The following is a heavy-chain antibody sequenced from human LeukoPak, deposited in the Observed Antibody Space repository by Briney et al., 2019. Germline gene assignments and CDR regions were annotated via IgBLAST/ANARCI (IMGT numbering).Heavy chain of an antibody. D-gene: IGHD3-10*01. CDR1: GDSLRSGNYY. V-gene: IGHV4-61*02. Sequence: SETLSLTCTVSGDSLRSGNYYWTWIRQPAGKGLEWIGRIYSSGSTYYNPSLKSRVTISVDTSKNQFSLKLSSVTAADTAVYYCARTRYYYNSRSYGAPYYFDYWGQGTLVTVSS. CDR3: ARTRYYYNSRSYGAPYYFDY. CDR2: IYSSGST. J-gene: IGHJ4*02.